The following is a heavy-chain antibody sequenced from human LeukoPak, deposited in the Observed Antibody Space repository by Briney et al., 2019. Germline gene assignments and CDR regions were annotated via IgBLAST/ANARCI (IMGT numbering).Heavy chain of an antibody. J-gene: IGHJ4*02. CDR2: IYYSGST. CDR3: ARGGGPYGDRYYFDY. CDR1: GGSISSGGYY. Sequence: SETLSLTCTVSGGSISSGGYYWSWIRQHPGKGLEWIGYIYYSGSTYYNPSLKSRVTISVDTSKNQFSLKLSSVTAADTAVYYCARGGGPYGDRYYFDYWGQGTLVTVSS. D-gene: IGHD4-17*01. V-gene: IGHV4-31*03.